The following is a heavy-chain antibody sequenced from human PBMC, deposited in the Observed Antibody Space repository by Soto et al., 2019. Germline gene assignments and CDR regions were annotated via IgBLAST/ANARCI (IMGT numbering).Heavy chain of an antibody. CDR3: ARVPSP. CDR1: GGSISSGNYY. CDR2: ISYSGST. Sequence: PSETLSLTCTVSGGSISSGNYYWSWIRQPPGKGLEWIGFISYSGSTYYSTSLKSRVTISVDTSKSQFSLNLSFVTAADTAVYYCARVPSPGGQGTPVTVSS. V-gene: IGHV4-30-4*01. J-gene: IGHJ5*02.